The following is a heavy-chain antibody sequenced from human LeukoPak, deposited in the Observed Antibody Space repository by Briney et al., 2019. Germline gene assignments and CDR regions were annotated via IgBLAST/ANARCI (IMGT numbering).Heavy chain of an antibody. J-gene: IGHJ4*02. D-gene: IGHD3-16*01. CDR1: GFTFSLYS. V-gene: IGHV3-30*04. CDR2: ISKDGRNK. CDR3: AKGRALRSAFDY. Sequence: GGSLRLSCAASGFTFSLYSMHWVRQAPGKGLEWVAVISKDGRNKNNADSVKGRFTISRDNPKNTLYLHMDSLRAEDTAVYYCAKGRALRSAFDYWGQGTLVTVSS.